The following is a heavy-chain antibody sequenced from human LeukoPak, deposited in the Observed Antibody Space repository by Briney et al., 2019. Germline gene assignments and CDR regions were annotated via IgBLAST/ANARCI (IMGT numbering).Heavy chain of an antibody. V-gene: IGHV3-7*01. CDR3: ARGGMTGCPDY. CDR1: GFTFSNYW. Sequence: GGSLRLSCEASGFTFSNYWMTWVRQAPGKGLEWVANIKQDGSETYYADSVKGRFTLSRDNARDSLYLQMNYLGVDDTAVYYCARGGMTGCPDYWGQGNLVTVSS. CDR2: IKQDGSET. D-gene: IGHD1-20*01. J-gene: IGHJ4*02.